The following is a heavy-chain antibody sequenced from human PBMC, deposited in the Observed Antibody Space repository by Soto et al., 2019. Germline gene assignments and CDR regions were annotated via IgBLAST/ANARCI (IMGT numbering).Heavy chain of an antibody. CDR2: VSGNNGAS. CDR1: GYTSADFG. Sequence: GASVKVSCKASGYTSADFGISWVRQAPGQGLEWMGWVSGNNGASNPAPKVQGRITMTLDTSTGVSYMALRSLRSDDTAIYYCVRDQTYFRVNGHWLDYWGQGTLVTVSS. CDR3: VRDQTYFRVNGHWLDY. J-gene: IGHJ5*01. V-gene: IGHV1-18*04. D-gene: IGHD2-8*01.